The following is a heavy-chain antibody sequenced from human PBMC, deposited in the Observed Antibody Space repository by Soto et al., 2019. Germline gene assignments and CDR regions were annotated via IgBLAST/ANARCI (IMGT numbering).Heavy chain of an antibody. V-gene: IGHV3-66*04. CDR1: GFSVSSNY. Sequence: EVQLVESGGGLVQPGGSLRLSCAASGFSVSSNYMYWVRQAPGKGLECVSLIYSGGSTDHADSGKDRFTISRDNSKNSPYLQMTNLRGEDTAGYYCARRNYYGSDWGQGTLVTVSS. D-gene: IGHD3-10*01. J-gene: IGHJ4*02. CDR2: IYSGGST. CDR3: ARRNYYGSD.